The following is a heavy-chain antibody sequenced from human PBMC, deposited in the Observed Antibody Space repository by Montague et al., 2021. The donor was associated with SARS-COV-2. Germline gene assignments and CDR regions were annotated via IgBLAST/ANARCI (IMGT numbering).Heavy chain of an antibody. D-gene: IGHD1-26*01. CDR2: IYTSGGT. CDR3: ARVGGNYYRYFDY. J-gene: IGHJ4*02. V-gene: IGHV4-61*02. Sequence: TLSLTCSVSGDSISSGTYYWSWIRPPAGQGLEWIGRIYTSGGTNYNPSLKSRVTMSVDPSKNHFSLTMSSVTAADTVVYYCARVGGNYYRYFDYWGQGSLVTVSS. CDR1: GDSISSGTYY.